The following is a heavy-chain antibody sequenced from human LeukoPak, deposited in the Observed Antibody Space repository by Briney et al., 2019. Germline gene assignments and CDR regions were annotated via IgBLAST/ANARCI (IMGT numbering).Heavy chain of an antibody. CDR2: IKKDGSEK. CDR1: GFTFSNYW. Sequence: GGSLRLSCAASGFTFSNYWMTWVRQAPGKGLEWVGNIKKDGSEKYYVESLKGRFTISRDNVKNSLYLQMNSLRAEDTAVYYCARDLQDGVPTGYWGQGTLVIVS. D-gene: IGHD4-17*01. J-gene: IGHJ4*02. V-gene: IGHV3-7*01. CDR3: ARDLQDGVPTGY.